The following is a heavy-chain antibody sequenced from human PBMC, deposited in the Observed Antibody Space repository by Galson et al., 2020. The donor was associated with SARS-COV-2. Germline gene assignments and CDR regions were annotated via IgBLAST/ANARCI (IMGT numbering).Heavy chain of an antibody. CDR3: ARHEAATAYWYVDL. CDR2: IYPGDSDI. V-gene: IGHV5-51*01. Sequence: GESLKISCKGSGYSFANYWIGWVRQMPGKGLEWMGLIYPGDSDIRYSPPFQGQVTISADKSINTAYLQWSSLKASDTAIYYCARHEAATAYWYVDLWGRGSLVTVSS. D-gene: IGHD6-13*01. CDR1: GYSFANYW. J-gene: IGHJ2*01.